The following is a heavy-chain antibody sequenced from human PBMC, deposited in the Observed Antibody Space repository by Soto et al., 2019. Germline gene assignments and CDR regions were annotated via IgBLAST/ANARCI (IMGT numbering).Heavy chain of an antibody. CDR1: GASITSGSYS. CDR3: ASGWMAAFDT. V-gene: IGHV4-30-2*02. CDR2: IHVTGYT. J-gene: IGHJ5*02. D-gene: IGHD6-19*01. Sequence: TLSLTCTVSGASITSGSYSWSWIRQAPGKGLEWIGNIHVTGYTAFSPSLKRRVTMSVDTSKNQFSLNVNSVTAADTAVYYCASGWMAAFDTWGQGTLVTVSS.